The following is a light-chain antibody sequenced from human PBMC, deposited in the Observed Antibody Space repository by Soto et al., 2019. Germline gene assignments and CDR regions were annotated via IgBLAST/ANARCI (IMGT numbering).Light chain of an antibody. CDR1: QGIRND. CDR3: LQDYPYPWT. J-gene: IGKJ1*01. V-gene: IGKV1-6*01. CDR2: GAS. Sequence: ALQMTQSPSSLSASVGDRVTITCRASQGIRNDLGWYQQKPGKAPKLLIYGASNLQSGVPSRFSVSGSGSHFTLTISSLQHDDFVTYDCLQDYPYPWTFGQGTKVESK.